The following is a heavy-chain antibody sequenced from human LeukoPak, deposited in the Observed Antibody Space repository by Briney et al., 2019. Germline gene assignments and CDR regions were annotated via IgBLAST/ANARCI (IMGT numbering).Heavy chain of an antibody. V-gene: IGHV5-51*01. D-gene: IGHD6-19*01. CDR1: GYSFTTHW. CDR3: ARQQWSERYFNL. CDR2: IYPGDSDT. J-gene: IGHJ2*01. Sequence: GESLKISCKGSGYSFTTHWIGWVRQMPGKGLEWMGVIYPGDSDTRYSPSFQGQVTISADKSVSTAYLQWTSLKASDSAIYYCARQQWSERYFNLWGRGTLVTVSS.